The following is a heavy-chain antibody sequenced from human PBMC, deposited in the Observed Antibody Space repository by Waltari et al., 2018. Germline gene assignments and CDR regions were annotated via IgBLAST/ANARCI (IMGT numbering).Heavy chain of an antibody. CDR1: GFTFSRFA. CDR3: ATRNYLDS. CDR2: INDRGDIT. V-gene: IGHV3-23*01. J-gene: IGHJ4*02. Sequence: EVQLLESGGGLVQPGGSLRLSCAASGFTFSRFAMNWVRQAPGKGLEWVSIINDRGDITNTADSVKGRFTVSRDNSKNTLFLHIKNLTAEDTAVYYCATRNYLDSWGRGALVTVS.